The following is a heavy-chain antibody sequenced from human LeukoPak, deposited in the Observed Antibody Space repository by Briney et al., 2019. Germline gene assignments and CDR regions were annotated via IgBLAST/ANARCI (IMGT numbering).Heavy chain of an antibody. Sequence: PSQTLSLTCTVSGGSISSGDYYWSWIRQPPWKGLEWIGYIYYSGSTYYNPSLKSRVTISVDTSKNQFSLKLSSVTAADTAVYYCASLTAGRSGSYLGDDYWGQGTLVTVSS. CDR3: ASLTAGRSGSYLGDDY. V-gene: IGHV4-30-4*08. CDR2: IYYSGST. D-gene: IGHD3-10*01. J-gene: IGHJ4*02. CDR1: GGSISSGDYY.